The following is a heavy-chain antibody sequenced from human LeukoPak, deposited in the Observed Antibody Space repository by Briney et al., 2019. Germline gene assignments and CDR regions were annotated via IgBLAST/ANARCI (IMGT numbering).Heavy chain of an antibody. D-gene: IGHD2-15*01. Sequence: SQTLSLTCTVSGASINSDNYYWSWIRQPAGKGLEWIGRIYTTGSTNYNPSLNSRVSISVDTSKNQFSLKLSSVTAADTAVYYCASMALGYCSGGSCYPGLYYFDYWGQGTLVTVSS. J-gene: IGHJ4*02. CDR2: IYTTGST. CDR1: GASINSDNYY. V-gene: IGHV4-61*02. CDR3: ASMALGYCSGGSCYPGLYYFDY.